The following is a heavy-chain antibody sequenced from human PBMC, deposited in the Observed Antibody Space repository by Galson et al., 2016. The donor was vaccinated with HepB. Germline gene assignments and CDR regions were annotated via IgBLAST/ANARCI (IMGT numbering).Heavy chain of an antibody. V-gene: IGHV3-23*01. CDR3: AKDHETILPLYGMDV. D-gene: IGHD3-3*02. CDR2: ISGSGGTT. CDR1: GFTFRNYA. Sequence: SLRLSCAASGFTFRNYAMNWVRQAPGKGPEWVSGISGSGGTTYYADSVKGRFTFSRDNSKNTLYLQMNSLRAEDTAVYYCAKDHETILPLYGMDVWGQGTTVTVSS. J-gene: IGHJ6*02.